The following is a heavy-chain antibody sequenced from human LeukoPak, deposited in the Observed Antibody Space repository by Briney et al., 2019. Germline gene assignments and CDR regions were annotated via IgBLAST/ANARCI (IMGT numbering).Heavy chain of an antibody. CDR1: GGSISSYY. V-gene: IGHV4-59*08. Sequence: PSETLSLTCTVSGGSISSYYWSWIRQPPGKGLEWIGYIYYSGSTNYNPSLKSRVTISVDTSKNQFSLKLSSVTAADTAVYYCARWAHGCSSTSCPPGRYFDLWGRGTLVTVSS. J-gene: IGHJ2*01. D-gene: IGHD2-2*01. CDR3: ARWAHGCSSTSCPPGRYFDL. CDR2: IYYSGST.